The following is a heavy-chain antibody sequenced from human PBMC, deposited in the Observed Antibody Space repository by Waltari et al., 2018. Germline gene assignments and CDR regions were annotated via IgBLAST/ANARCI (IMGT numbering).Heavy chain of an antibody. D-gene: IGHD1-7*01. V-gene: IGHV3-23*01. CDR1: GFPFSNYA. CDR3: SGGISGTVGSDY. J-gene: IGHJ4*02. Sequence: EVQLLESGGGLVQRGGSLRLSCNAPGFPFSNYALSWVRQAPGKGLEWVSGISGSGGDTYYAASVKGRFTISRDNSKNTLSLQMNSLRADDTAVYYCSGGISGTVGSDYWGQGTLVTVSS. CDR2: ISGSGGDT.